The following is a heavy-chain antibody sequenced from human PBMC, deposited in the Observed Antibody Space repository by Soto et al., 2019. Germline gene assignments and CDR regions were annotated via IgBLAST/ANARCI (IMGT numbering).Heavy chain of an antibody. D-gene: IGHD5-12*01. V-gene: IGHV4-31*03. Sequence: PSETLSLTCTVSGGSISSGGYYWSWIRQHPGKGLEWIGYIYYSGSTYYNPSLKSRVTISVDTSKNQFSLKLSSVTAADTAVYYCAREVATGNWLDPWGQGTLVTVSS. CDR1: GGSISSGGYY. CDR2: IYYSGST. CDR3: AREVATGNWLDP. J-gene: IGHJ5*02.